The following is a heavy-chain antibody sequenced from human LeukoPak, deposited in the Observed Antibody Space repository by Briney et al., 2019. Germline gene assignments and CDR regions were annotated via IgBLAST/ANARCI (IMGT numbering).Heavy chain of an antibody. CDR1: GFTFSSYA. V-gene: IGHV3-23*01. D-gene: IGHD3-10*01. J-gene: IGHJ6*02. CDR3: AKDQGSGYDYYHYYGMDV. Sequence: GGSLRLSCAASGFTFSSYAMSWVRQAPGKGLEWVSAISGSGGSTYYADSVKGRFTISRDNSKNTLYLQMNSLRAEDTAVYYCAKDQGSGYDYYHYYGMDVWGQGTTVTVSS. CDR2: ISGSGGST.